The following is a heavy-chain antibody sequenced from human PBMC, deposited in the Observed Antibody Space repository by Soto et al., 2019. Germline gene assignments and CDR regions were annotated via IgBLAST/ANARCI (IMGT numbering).Heavy chain of an antibody. Sequence: ASVKVSCKASGXTFTSNGISWVRQAPGQGLEWMGWISAYNGNTNYAQKLQGRVTMTTDTSTSTAYMELRSLRSDDTAVYYCARDNYYYYGMDVWGQGTTVTVSS. CDR2: ISAYNGNT. CDR1: GXTFTSNG. CDR3: ARDNYYYYGMDV. V-gene: IGHV1-18*01. J-gene: IGHJ6*02.